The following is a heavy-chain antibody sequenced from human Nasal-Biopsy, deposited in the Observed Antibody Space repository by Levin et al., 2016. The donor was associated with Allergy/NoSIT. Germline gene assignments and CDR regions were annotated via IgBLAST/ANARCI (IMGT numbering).Heavy chain of an antibody. CDR3: ARSVGIYGS. CDR2: IISSSGSK. CDR1: GFRFSSYD. J-gene: IGHJ5*02. V-gene: IGHV3-21*01. D-gene: IGHD4-17*01. Sequence: GGSLRLSCAASGFRFSSYDMCWVRQSPGKGPEWVSSIISSSGSKYYADSVKGRFTISRDNARNSLYLQMNSLRAEDTAVYYCARSVGIYGSWGQGTLVTVSS.